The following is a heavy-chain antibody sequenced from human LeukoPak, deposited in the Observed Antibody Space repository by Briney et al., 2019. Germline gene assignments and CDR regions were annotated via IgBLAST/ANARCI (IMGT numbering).Heavy chain of an antibody. J-gene: IGHJ5*02. Sequence: SETLSLTCAVYGGSFSGYYWNWIRQPPGKGLEWIGEINHSGSTNYNPSLKSRVTISVDTSKNQFSLKLSSVTAADTAVYYCARGMITMVRGVLFTYSYNWFDPWGQGTLVTVSS. CDR3: ARGMITMVRGVLFTYSYNWFDP. CDR1: GGSFSGYY. D-gene: IGHD3-10*01. CDR2: INHSGST. V-gene: IGHV4-34*01.